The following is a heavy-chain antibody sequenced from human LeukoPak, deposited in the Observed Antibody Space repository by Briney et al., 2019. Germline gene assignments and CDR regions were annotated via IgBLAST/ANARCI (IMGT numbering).Heavy chain of an antibody. CDR1: GFTFSSYA. Sequence: GGSLRLSCAASGFTFSSYAMHWVRQAPGKGLEWVAVISYDGSNKYYADSVKGRFTISRDNSKNTLYLQMNSLRAEDTAVYYCARDNSNYENYFDYWGQGTLVTVSS. J-gene: IGHJ4*02. D-gene: IGHD4-11*01. CDR3: ARDNSNYENYFDY. CDR2: ISYDGSNK. V-gene: IGHV3-30*04.